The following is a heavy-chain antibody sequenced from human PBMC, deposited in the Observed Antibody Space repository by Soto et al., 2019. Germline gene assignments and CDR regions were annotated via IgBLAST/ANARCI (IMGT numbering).Heavy chain of an antibody. Sequence: QVQLVQSGAEVKKPGSSVKVSCKASGGTFSSYAISWVRQAPGQGLEWMGGIIPIFGTANYAQKFQGRVTITADKSTSTAYMELSSLRSEDTAVYYCLRGVRGCSGGSCYNAFDIWGQGTMVTVSS. CDR3: LRGVRGCSGGSCYNAFDI. CDR1: GGTFSSYA. D-gene: IGHD2-15*01. CDR2: IIPIFGTA. J-gene: IGHJ3*02. V-gene: IGHV1-69*06.